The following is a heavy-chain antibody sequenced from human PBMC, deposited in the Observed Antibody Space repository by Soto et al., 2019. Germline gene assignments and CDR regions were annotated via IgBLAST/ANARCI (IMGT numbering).Heavy chain of an antibody. CDR2: ISSNGGST. Sequence: GGSLRLSCSASGFTFSSYAMHWVRQAPGKGLEYVSAISSNGGSTYYADSVKGRFTISRDNSKNTLYLQMSSLRAEDTAVYYCVKDGVSGGSGSYLFDYWGQGTLVTVSS. D-gene: IGHD3-10*01. CDR1: GFTFSSYA. CDR3: VKDGVSGGSGSYLFDY. J-gene: IGHJ4*02. V-gene: IGHV3-64D*08.